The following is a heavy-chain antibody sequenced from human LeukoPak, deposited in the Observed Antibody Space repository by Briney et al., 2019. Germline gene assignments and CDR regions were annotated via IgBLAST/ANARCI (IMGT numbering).Heavy chain of an antibody. CDR3: ARDQEGIAVATIDY. Sequence: PGGSLRLSCAASGFTFSSYGMHWVRQAPGKGLEWVAFIRYDGSNKYYADSVKGRFTISRDNSKNTLYLQMNSLRAEDTAVYYCARDQEGIAVATIDYWGQGTLVTVSS. V-gene: IGHV3-30*02. D-gene: IGHD6-13*01. J-gene: IGHJ4*02. CDR2: IRYDGSNK. CDR1: GFTFSSYG.